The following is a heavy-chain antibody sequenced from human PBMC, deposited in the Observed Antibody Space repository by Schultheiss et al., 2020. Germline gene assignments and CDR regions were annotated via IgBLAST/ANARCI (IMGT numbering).Heavy chain of an antibody. CDR1: GFTFSDYY. J-gene: IGHJ4*02. Sequence: GSLRLSCAASGFTFSDYYMSWIRQAPGKGLEWVGRIRSKANSYATAYAASVKGRFTISRDDSKNTAYLQMNSLKTEDTAVYYCTRDPRATFRGGVPPDYWGQGTLVTVSS. V-gene: IGHV3-73*01. CDR3: TRDPRATFRGGVPPDY. CDR2: IRSKANSYAT. D-gene: IGHD5-12*01.